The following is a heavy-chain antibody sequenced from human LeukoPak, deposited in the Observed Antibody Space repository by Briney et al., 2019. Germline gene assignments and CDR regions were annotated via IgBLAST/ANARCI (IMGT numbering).Heavy chain of an antibody. CDR2: INPNSGDT. D-gene: IGHD3-16*01. V-gene: IGHV1-2*02. CDR3: ARALETMGAKRYFDY. CDR1: GYTFTGYY. Sequence: ASVKVSCKPSGYTFTGYYMHWVRQAPGQGLEWMGWINPNSGDTNYAQKFQGRVTMTSDTSISIAYMALSGLRSDDTAVYYCARALETMGAKRYFDYWGQGTLVTVSS. J-gene: IGHJ4*02.